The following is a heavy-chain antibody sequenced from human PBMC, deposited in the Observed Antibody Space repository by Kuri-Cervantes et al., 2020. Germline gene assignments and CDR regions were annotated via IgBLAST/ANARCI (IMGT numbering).Heavy chain of an antibody. D-gene: IGHD4-17*01. CDR1: GGSVSSDSYS. CDR2: IYYSGST. V-gene: IGHV4-61*01. CDR3: ASEFSRTVTLGYYYYMDV. Sequence: SETLSLTCTVAGGSVSSDSYSWSWIRQPPGKGLERIGYIYYSGSTNYNTSLKSRVTISVDTSKNQFSLNLSSVTAADTAVYYCASEFSRTVTLGYYYYMDVWGKGTTVTVSS. J-gene: IGHJ6*03.